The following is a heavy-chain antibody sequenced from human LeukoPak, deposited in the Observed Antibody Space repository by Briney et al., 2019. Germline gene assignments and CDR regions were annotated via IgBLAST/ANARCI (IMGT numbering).Heavy chain of an antibody. CDR1: GYSIRRGYY. CDR3: ARGDVGEFDY. Sequence: SETLSLTCAVSGYSIRRGYYWNWIRQFPGTGLEWIGSICHSGSTLYNPSLKRRIPISLQTSKIPVSLSLLPVTAADCCLYCGARGDVGEFDYWGQGRLVIVSS. D-gene: IGHD1-26*01. V-gene: IGHV4-38-2*01. J-gene: IGHJ4*02. CDR2: ICHSGST.